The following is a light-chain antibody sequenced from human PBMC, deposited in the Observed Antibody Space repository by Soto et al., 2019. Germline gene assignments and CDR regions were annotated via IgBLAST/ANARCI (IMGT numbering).Light chain of an antibody. CDR2: AAS. V-gene: IGKV1-6*01. J-gene: IGKJ4*01. Sequence: AIQMTQSPSSLSASVGDRVTITCRASQGVSNDVGWYQQKPGKAPRLLIYAASTLQSGVPSRFSGSQSATDFTLTISRLQTEDFATYYCLQDFAYPLTFGGGTKVEIK. CDR1: QGVSND. CDR3: LQDFAYPLT.